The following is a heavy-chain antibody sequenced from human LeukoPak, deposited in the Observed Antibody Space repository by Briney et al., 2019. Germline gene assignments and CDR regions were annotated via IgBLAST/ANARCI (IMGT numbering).Heavy chain of an antibody. CDR3: ASLPYGYVWGSYRFFDY. V-gene: IGHV3-11*03. Sequence: GGSLRLSCAASGFTFSDYYMSWIRQAPGKGLEWVSYISSSSSYTNYADSVKGRFTISRDNAKNSLYLQMNSLRAEDTAVYYCASLPYGYVWGSYRFFDYWGQGTLVTVSS. J-gene: IGHJ4*02. CDR1: GFTFSDYY. D-gene: IGHD3-16*02. CDR2: ISSSSSYT.